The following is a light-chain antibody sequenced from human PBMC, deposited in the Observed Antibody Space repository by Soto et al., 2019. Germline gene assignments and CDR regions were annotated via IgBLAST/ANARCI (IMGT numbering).Light chain of an antibody. V-gene: IGLV2-14*01. Sequence: QSALTQPASVSGSPGQSITISCTGTSSDVGGYNYVSWYQQHPGIAPKLLIYGVTNRPSGVSPRFSGSKSGNTASLTISGLPAEDEADYRCSSYTSASTLLYLFGTGTKLTLL. J-gene: IGLJ1*01. CDR2: GVT. CDR3: SSYTSASTLLYL. CDR1: SSDVGGYNY.